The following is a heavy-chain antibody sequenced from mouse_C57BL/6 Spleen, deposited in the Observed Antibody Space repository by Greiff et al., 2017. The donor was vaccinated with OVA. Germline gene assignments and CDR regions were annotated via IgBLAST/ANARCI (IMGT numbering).Heavy chain of an antibody. CDR1: GFTFSDAW. Sequence: EVQVVESGGGLVQPGGSMKLSCAASGFTFSDAWMDWVRQSPEKGLEWVAEIRNKANNHATYYAESVKGRFTISRDDSKSSVYLQMNSLRAEDTGIYYCTRESTGTWYFDVWGTGTTVTVSS. D-gene: IGHD4-1*01. V-gene: IGHV6-6*01. J-gene: IGHJ1*03. CDR3: TRESTGTWYFDV. CDR2: IRNKANNHAT.